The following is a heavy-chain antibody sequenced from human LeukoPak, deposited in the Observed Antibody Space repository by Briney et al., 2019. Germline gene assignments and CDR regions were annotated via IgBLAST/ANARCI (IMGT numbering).Heavy chain of an antibody. CDR2: IYHSGST. CDR1: GGSISSSNW. V-gene: IGHV4-4*02. D-gene: IGHD3-22*01. J-gene: IGHJ4*02. CDR3: ARDHTPSTETKTYYYDSSAGFFDY. Sequence: PSETLSLTCAVSGGSISSSNWWSWVRQPPGKGLEWIGEIYHSGSTNYNPSLKSRVTISVDKSKNQFSLKLSSVTAADTAVYYCARDHTPSTETKTYYYDSSAGFFDYWGQGTLVTVSS.